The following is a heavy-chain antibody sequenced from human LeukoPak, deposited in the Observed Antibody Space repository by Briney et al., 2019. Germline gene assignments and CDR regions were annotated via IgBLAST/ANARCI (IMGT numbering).Heavy chain of an antibody. CDR1: GYTFTSYD. Sequence: ASVKVSCKASGYTFTSYDINWVRQATGQGLEWMGWMNPNSGNTGYAQKFQGRVTMTTDTSTSTAYMELRSLRSDDTAVYYCARVGDTAMVTLDYWGQGTLVTVSS. D-gene: IGHD5-18*01. J-gene: IGHJ4*02. CDR3: ARVGDTAMVTLDY. V-gene: IGHV1-8*02. CDR2: MNPNSGNT.